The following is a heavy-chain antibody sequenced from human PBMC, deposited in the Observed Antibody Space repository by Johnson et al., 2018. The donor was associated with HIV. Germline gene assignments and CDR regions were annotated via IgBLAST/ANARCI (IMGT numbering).Heavy chain of an antibody. D-gene: IGHD1-26*01. Sequence: QVQLVESGGGVVQPGRSLRLSCAASGFTFSSYAMHWVRQAPGKGLEWVAVISYDGSNKYYADSVKGRFTISRDNSKNSLYLQMNSLIAEDTAVYYCARGDGATGYHDAFEIWGQGTMVTVSS. CDR1: GFTFSSYA. CDR2: ISYDGSNK. J-gene: IGHJ3*02. CDR3: ARGDGATGYHDAFEI. V-gene: IGHV3-30-3*01.